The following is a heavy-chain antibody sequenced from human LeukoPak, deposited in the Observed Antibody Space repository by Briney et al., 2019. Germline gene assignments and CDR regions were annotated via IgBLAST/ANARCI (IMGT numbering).Heavy chain of an antibody. CDR1: GFTFSSYS. Sequence: PGGSLRLSCAASGFTFSSYSMNWVRQAPGKGLEWVSSISSSSSYIYYADSVKGRFTISRDNAKNSLYLQMNSLRAEDTAVYYCAREIRYYDSSGYYTGDAFDIWGQGTMVTVSS. CDR2: ISSSSSYI. V-gene: IGHV3-21*01. D-gene: IGHD3-22*01. J-gene: IGHJ3*02. CDR3: AREIRYYDSSGYYTGDAFDI.